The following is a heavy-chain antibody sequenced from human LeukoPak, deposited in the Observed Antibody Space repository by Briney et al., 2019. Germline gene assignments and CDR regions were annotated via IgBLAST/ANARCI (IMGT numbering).Heavy chain of an antibody. V-gene: IGHV1-69*05. D-gene: IGHD3-3*01. CDR1: GGTFSSYA. CDR2: IIPIFGTA. Sequence: GASVKVSCKASGGTFSSYAISWVRQAPGQGLEWMGGIIPIFGTANYAQKFQGRVTITTDESTSTAYMELSSLRSEDTAVYYCARARVGSDFWSGYYSLFDYWGQGTLVTVSS. J-gene: IGHJ4*02. CDR3: ARARVGSDFWSGYYSLFDY.